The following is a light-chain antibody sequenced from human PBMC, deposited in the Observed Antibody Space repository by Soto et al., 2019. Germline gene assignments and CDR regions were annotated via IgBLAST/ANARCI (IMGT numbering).Light chain of an antibody. V-gene: IGKV1-5*03. J-gene: IGKJ1*01. Sequence: DIQMTQSPSTLSASVGDRVTITCRASQSISSWLVWYQQKPGKAPKLLIYKASSLESGVPSRFSGSGSGTAFTLTINSLQPDDFATYYCQHYSGYPWTFGQGTKV. CDR1: QSISSW. CDR2: KAS. CDR3: QHYSGYPWT.